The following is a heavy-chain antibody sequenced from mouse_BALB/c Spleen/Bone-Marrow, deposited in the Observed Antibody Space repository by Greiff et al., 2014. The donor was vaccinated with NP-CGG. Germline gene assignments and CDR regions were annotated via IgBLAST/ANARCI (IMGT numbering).Heavy chain of an antibody. CDR3: ARDGYYGFYAMDY. J-gene: IGHJ4*01. CDR2: INSNGGST. V-gene: IGHV5-6-3*01. CDR1: GFTFSSYG. D-gene: IGHD1-1*01. Sequence: EVKLEESGGGLVQPGGSLKLSCAASGFTFSSYGMSWVRQTPDKRLELVATINSNGGSTYYPDSVKGRFTMSRDNAKNTLYLQMSSLKSEDTAMYYCARDGYYGFYAMDYWGQGTSVTVSS.